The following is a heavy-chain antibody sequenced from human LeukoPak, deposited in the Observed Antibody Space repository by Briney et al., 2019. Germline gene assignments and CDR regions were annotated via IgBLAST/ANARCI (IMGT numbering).Heavy chain of an antibody. J-gene: IGHJ4*02. CDR1: GGSISSYY. V-gene: IGHV4-59*01. CDR3: AGVWWNHSFDY. Sequence: SETLSLTYTVSGGSISSYYWSWIRQPPGKGLEWIGYIFYSGSTNYNPSLKSRVTISVDTSKNQFSLRLSSVTAADAAVYYCAGVWWNHSFDYWGQGTLVTVSS. CDR2: IFYSGST. D-gene: IGHD1-14*01.